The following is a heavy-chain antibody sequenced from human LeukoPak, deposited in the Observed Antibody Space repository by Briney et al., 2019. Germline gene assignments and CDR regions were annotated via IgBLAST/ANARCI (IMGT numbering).Heavy chain of an antibody. Sequence: GGSLRLSCVASGFTLDIYSMNWVRQAPGKGLEWVSVIYSGGSTYYADSVKGRFTISRHNSKNTLYLQMNSLRAEDTAVYYCARDLGHLDYWGQGTLVTVSS. V-gene: IGHV3-53*04. CDR3: ARDLGHLDY. J-gene: IGHJ4*02. CDR2: IYSGGST. D-gene: IGHD3-16*01. CDR1: GFTLDIYS.